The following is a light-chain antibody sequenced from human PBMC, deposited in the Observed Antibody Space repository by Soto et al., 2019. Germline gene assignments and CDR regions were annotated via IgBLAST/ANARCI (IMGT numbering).Light chain of an antibody. J-gene: IGLJ3*02. CDR1: SRDVGGYNY. V-gene: IGLV2-14*01. CDR2: DVS. CDR3: SSYISTTTVV. Sequence: QSALTQPASVSGSPGQSITISCTGTSRDVGGYNYVSWYQQHPGKAPKLMIYDVSNRPSGVSSRFSGSKSGNTASLTISRLQAEDEADYYCSSYISTTTVVFGGGTKLTVL.